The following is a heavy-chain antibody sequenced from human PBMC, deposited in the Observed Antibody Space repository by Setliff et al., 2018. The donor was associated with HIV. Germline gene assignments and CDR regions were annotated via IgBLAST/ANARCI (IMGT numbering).Heavy chain of an antibody. Sequence: SETLSLTCTVSGGSISTSYWNWNRQPPGKGLEWIAYIYISGTTNYNRSLKSRVTISLDTSRNQFSLKLGSVTAADTAMYYCAREHCSGGSCNGFDIWGQGTMVTVSS. V-gene: IGHV4-4*09. CDR1: GGSISTSY. J-gene: IGHJ3*02. D-gene: IGHD2-15*01. CDR2: IYISGTT. CDR3: AREHCSGGSCNGFDI.